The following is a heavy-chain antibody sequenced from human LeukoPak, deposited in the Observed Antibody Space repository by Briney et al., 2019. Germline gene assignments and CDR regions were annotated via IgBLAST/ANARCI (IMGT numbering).Heavy chain of an antibody. CDR2: ISGSGGST. Sequence: GGSLRLSCAASGFTFSSYAMSWVRQAPGKGLEWVSAISGSGGSTYYADSVKGRFTISRDNSKNTLYLQMNSLRAEDTAVYYCAKDKGYSGYDPNLFDYWGQGTVVTVSS. V-gene: IGHV3-23*01. J-gene: IGHJ4*02. CDR1: GFTFSSYA. D-gene: IGHD5-12*01. CDR3: AKDKGYSGYDPNLFDY.